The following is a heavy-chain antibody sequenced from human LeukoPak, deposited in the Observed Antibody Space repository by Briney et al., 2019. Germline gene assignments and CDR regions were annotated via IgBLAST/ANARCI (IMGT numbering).Heavy chain of an antibody. CDR1: GYTLTTYD. Sequence: ASVTVSCKASGYTLTTYDMNWVRQAPGQGLEWVGWMNPNSDQRAFAQKFQGRITMTRDTSISTSYMELSSLTSEDTAVYYRARGLGPRTNYYYLDYWGQGTLLIVSS. D-gene: IGHD5-24*01. V-gene: IGHV1-8*01. CDR2: MNPNSDQR. J-gene: IGHJ4*02. CDR3: ARGLGPRTNYYYLDY.